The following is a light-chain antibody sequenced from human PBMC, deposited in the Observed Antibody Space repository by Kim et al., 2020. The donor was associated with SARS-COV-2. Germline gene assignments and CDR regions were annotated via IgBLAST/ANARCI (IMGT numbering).Light chain of an antibody. CDR1: QSVSSN. Sequence: SPGKRATLSCRASQSVSSNLAWYQQKPGQAPRLLIYGASTRATGIPARFSGSGSGTEFTLTISSLQSEDFAVYYCQQYNYWPPAYTFGQGTKLEI. CDR3: QQYNYWPPAYT. J-gene: IGKJ2*01. CDR2: GAS. V-gene: IGKV3-15*01.